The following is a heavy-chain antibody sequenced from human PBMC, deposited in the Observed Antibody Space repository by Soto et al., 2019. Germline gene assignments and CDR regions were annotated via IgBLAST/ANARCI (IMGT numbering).Heavy chain of an antibody. CDR1: GDSLSRMNW. CDR2: TSESGGT. J-gene: IGHJ4*02. V-gene: IGHV4-4*02. D-gene: IGHD2-15*01. Sequence: QEQLQVSGPGLVEPSGTLSLTCAVSGDSLSRMNWWSWVRQPPGEGLEWIGETSESGGTKYSPSLRSRVTIPVDKSNHHLSLILSSVTAADTAVYYCARDSGGTFHSWGQGVPVTVSS. CDR3: ARDSGGTFHS.